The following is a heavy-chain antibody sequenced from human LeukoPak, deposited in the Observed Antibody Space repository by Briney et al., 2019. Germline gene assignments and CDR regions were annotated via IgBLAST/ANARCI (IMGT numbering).Heavy chain of an antibody. D-gene: IGHD6-13*01. CDR2: IYYSGST. Sequence: SETLSLTCTVSGGSISSYYWSWIRQPPGKGLEWIGYIYYSGSTNYNPSLKSRVTISVDTSKTQFPLKLSSVTAADTAVYYCARDMAAAGTHYFDYWGQGTLVTVSS. V-gene: IGHV4-59*01. J-gene: IGHJ4*02. CDR3: ARDMAAAGTHYFDY. CDR1: GGSISSYY.